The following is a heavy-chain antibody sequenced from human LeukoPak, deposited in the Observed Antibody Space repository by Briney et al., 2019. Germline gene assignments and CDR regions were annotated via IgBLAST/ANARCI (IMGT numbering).Heavy chain of an antibody. D-gene: IGHD2-15*01. J-gene: IGHJ6*03. CDR3: AKDLGYCSGGSCYWPYYYFYMDV. Sequence: GGSLRLSCAASGFTFSSYGMSWVRQAPGKGLEWVSGISGSGDSTYYADSVKGRFTISRDTSKNTLYLQMNSLRAEDTAVYYCAKDLGYCSGGSCYWPYYYFYMDVWGKGTTVTISS. CDR1: GFTFSSYG. CDR2: ISGSGDST. V-gene: IGHV3-23*01.